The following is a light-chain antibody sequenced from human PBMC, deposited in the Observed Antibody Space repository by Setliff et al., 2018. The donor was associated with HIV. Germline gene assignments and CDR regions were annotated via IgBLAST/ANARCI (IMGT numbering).Light chain of an antibody. CDR1: TSNIGRNA. V-gene: IGLV1-44*01. Sequence: QSDLTQPPSVSGTPGQRVTISCSGSTSNIGRNAVYWYQQIPGTAPKLLMSRNNQRPSGVPDRFSGSKSGTSASLAISGLQSEDEVDYYCATWDDNLSGLVFGGGTKVTVL. CDR2: RNN. J-gene: IGLJ3*02. CDR3: ATWDDNLSGLV.